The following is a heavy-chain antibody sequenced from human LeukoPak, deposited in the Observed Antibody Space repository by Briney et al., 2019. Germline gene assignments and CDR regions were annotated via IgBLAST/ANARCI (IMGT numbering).Heavy chain of an antibody. V-gene: IGHV3-11*06. CDR1: GLTFSDSY. CDR2: VSIGTSHI. J-gene: IGHJ6*02. CDR3: ARDSGYDYPPYGGMDV. Sequence: GGSLRLSCAASGLTFSDSYMTWIRQSPGQGLEWVSYVSIGTSHIKYADSVKGRFTISRDDAKNSLYLQMNSLRAEDTAVYYCARDSGYDYPPYGGMDVWGQGTTVTVSS. D-gene: IGHD5-12*01.